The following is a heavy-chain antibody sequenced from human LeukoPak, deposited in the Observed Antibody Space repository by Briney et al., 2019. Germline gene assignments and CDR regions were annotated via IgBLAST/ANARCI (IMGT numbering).Heavy chain of an antibody. CDR2: IRGGGGSA. J-gene: IGHJ3*02. D-gene: IGHD4-17*01. CDR1: GFTSSAYA. CDR3: ARDPNGDYIGAFDM. Sequence: GGSLRLSCTASGFTSSAYAMMWVRQAPGKGPEWVSAIRGGGGSAFYADSVKGRFTISRDNSKYTLFLQMNSLRAEDTAVYYCARDPNGDYIGAFDMWGPGTMVTVSS. V-gene: IGHV3-23*01.